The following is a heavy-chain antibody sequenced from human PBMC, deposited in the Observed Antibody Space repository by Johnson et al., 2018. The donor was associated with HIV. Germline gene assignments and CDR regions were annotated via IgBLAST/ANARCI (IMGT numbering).Heavy chain of an antibody. CDR2: ISWNSGNI. CDR1: GFRFDDYG. D-gene: IGHD3-10*01. V-gene: IGHV3-9*01. CDR3: AKEFSVGVSMTFDI. J-gene: IGHJ3*02. Sequence: VQLEESGGGVVRPGGSLRLSCAASGFRFDDYGMHWVRQAPGKGLEWVSGISWNSGNIGYADSVKGRFTISRDNAKNSLYLQMNSLRAEDTALYYCAKEFSVGVSMTFDIGGQGTMVTVSS.